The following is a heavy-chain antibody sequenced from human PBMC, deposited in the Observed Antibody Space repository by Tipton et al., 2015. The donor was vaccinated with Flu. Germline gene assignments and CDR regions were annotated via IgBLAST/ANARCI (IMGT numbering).Heavy chain of an antibody. CDR3: ARLEYCSGNNCYSDY. CDR1: GGTFSSYT. V-gene: IGHV1-69*09. Sequence: QLVQSGAEVKKPGSSVKVSCKASGGTFSSYTISWVRQAPGQGLEWMGRIIPILGIANYAQKFQGRVTITADKSTSTAYMELSSLRSEDTAVYYCARLEYCSGNNCYSDYWGQGTLVTVSS. D-gene: IGHD2-15*01. J-gene: IGHJ4*02. CDR2: IIPILGIA.